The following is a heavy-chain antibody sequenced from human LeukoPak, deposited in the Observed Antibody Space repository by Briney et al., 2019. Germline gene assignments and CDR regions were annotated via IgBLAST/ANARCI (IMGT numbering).Heavy chain of an antibody. CDR2: INAGSGNT. J-gene: IGHJ4*02. CDR1: GYTFTSYA. V-gene: IGHV1-3*01. Sequence: ASVKVSCKASGYTFTSYAMHWVRQAPGQRLEWMGWINAGSGNTKYSQKFQGRVTITRDTSASTAYMELSSLRSEDTAVYYCARDFGLWFGESYWGQGTLVTVSS. D-gene: IGHD3-10*01. CDR3: ARDFGLWFGESY.